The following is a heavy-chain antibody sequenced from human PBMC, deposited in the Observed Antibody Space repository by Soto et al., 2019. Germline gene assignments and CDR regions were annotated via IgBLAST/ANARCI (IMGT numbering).Heavy chain of an antibody. Sequence: QEELVESGGGVVQPGRSLRLSCTASGFTFNAFAMHWVRQAPGKGLEWVAVISFDGLNKYYPDSVKGRFVISRANSNNTVWLEIRSVRPEITAFDYCARGDNDCGNLEYKDNMDVRREGT. D-gene: IGHD3-3*01. CDR2: ISFDGLNK. CDR3: ARGDNDCGNLEYKDNMDV. CDR1: GFTFNAFA. J-gene: IGHJ6*01. V-gene: IGHV3-30*03.